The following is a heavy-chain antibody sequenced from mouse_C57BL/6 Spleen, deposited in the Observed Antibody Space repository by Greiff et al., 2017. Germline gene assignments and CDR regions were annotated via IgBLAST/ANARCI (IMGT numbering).Heavy chain of an antibody. J-gene: IGHJ3*01. V-gene: IGHV1-82*01. CDR2: IYPGDGDT. CDR1: GYAFSSSW. D-gene: IGHD1-1*01. CDR3: ARATTRGAY. Sequence: QVQLQQSGPELVKPGASVKISCKASGYAFSSSWMNWVKQRPGKGLEWIGRIYPGDGDTNYNGKFKGKATLTADKSSNTAYMQLSSLTSEDSAVDYCARATTRGAYWGTGTLVTVSA.